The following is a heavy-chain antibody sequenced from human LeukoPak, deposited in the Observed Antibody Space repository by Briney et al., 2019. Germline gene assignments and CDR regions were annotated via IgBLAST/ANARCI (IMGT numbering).Heavy chain of an antibody. J-gene: IGHJ4*02. CDR3: AKWRSGYPNYYFDY. V-gene: IGHV3-23*01. CDR2: LSYSGGST. D-gene: IGHD3-22*01. CDR1: GFTFSSYA. Sequence: GGSLRLSCAASGFTFSSYAVSWVRQAPGKGLEWVSGLSYSGGSTYYADSVKGRFTISRDNSKNTLYLQMNSLRAEDTAVYYCAKWRSGYPNYYFDYWGQGTLVTVSS.